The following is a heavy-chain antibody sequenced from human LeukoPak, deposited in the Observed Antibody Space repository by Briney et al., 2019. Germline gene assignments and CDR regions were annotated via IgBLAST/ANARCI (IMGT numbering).Heavy chain of an antibody. CDR2: INPSGDSR. J-gene: IGHJ4*02. CDR1: GYTFTTYH. D-gene: IGHD3-22*01. CDR3: AKTYYYDSSGSYYFDY. Sequence: ASVKVSCKASGYTFTTYHIHWVRQAPGQGLEWMGMINPSGDSRDYAQKFQGRVTITRDTSASTAYMELSSLRSEDTAVYYCAKTYYYDSSGSYYFDYWGQGTLVTVSS. V-gene: IGHV1-46*01.